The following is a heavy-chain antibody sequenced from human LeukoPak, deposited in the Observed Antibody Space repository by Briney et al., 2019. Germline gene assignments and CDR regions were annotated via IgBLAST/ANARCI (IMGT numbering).Heavy chain of an antibody. Sequence: SETLSLTCTVSGGSISSYYWSWIRQPAGKGLEWIGRIYTSGSTNYNPSLKSRVTMSVDTSKNQFSLKLSSVTAADTAVYYCARDSGQQLVRSYYYYMDVWGKGTAVTVSS. J-gene: IGHJ6*03. CDR2: IYTSGST. CDR1: GGSISSYY. V-gene: IGHV4-4*07. CDR3: ARDSGQQLVRSYYYYMDV. D-gene: IGHD6-13*01.